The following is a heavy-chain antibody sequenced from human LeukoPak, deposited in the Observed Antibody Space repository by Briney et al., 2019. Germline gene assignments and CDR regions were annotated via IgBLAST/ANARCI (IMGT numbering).Heavy chain of an antibody. V-gene: IGHV3-48*03. CDR3: ARGLRATYCSGGSCYSAVHWFDP. D-gene: IGHD2-15*01. Sequence: QPGGSLRLSCAASGFTFSSYEMNWARQAPGKGLEWVSYISSSGSTIYYADSVKGRFTISRDNAKNSLYLQMNSLRAEDTAVYYCARGLRATYCSGGSCYSAVHWFDPWGQGTLVTVSS. CDR2: ISSSGSTI. CDR1: GFTFSSYE. J-gene: IGHJ5*02.